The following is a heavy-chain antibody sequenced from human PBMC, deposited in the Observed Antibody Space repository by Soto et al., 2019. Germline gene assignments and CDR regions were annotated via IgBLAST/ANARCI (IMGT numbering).Heavy chain of an antibody. CDR2: INQDGSEE. J-gene: IGHJ5*02. D-gene: IGHD3-16*01. Sequence: EVQLVESGGGLVQPGGSLRLSCAVSGLMFRGYWRSWVRQVAGKGPEWVANINQDGSEEYYVDSVKGRFTISRDNAKNSLYLQMNSLRAEDTAVYYCATTPPGWYVSQVSSWGQGTLVTVSS. CDR1: GLMFRGYW. V-gene: IGHV3-7*05. CDR3: ATTPPGWYVSQVSS.